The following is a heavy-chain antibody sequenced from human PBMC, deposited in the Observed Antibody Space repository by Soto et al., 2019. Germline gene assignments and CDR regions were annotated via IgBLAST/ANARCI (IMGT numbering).Heavy chain of an antibody. CDR3: ARDRHYGSGSPYFDY. Sequence: PSETLSLTCTVSGGSISSYYWSWIRQPPGKGLEWIGYIYYSGSTNYNPSLKSRVTISVDTSKNQFSLRLSSVTAADTAVYYCARDRHYGSGSPYFDYWGQGTLVTVSS. D-gene: IGHD3-10*01. CDR2: IYYSGST. V-gene: IGHV4-59*12. CDR1: GGSISSYY. J-gene: IGHJ4*02.